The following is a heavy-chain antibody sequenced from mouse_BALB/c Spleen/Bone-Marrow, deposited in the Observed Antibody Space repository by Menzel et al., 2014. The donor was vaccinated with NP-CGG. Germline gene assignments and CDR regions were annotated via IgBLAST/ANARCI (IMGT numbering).Heavy chain of an antibody. CDR1: GYTFTSYW. CDR3: ARSRTGTYFDY. D-gene: IGHD4-1*01. J-gene: IGHJ2*01. CDR2: INPSTGYT. V-gene: IGHV1-7*01. Sequence: QVQLQQSRAELAKPGASVKMSCKASGYTFTSYWMHWVKQRPGQGLEWIGYINPSTGYTEYNQKFKDKATLTADKSSSTAYMRLSSLTSEDFAVYYCARSRTGTYFDYWGQGTTPTVSS.